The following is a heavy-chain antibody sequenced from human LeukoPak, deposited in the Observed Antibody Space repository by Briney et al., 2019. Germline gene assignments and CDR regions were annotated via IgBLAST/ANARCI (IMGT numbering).Heavy chain of an antibody. Sequence: SQTLSLTCTVSGGSISSGSYYWSWIRQPPGKGLEWIGYIYHSGSTYYNPSLKSRVTISVDRSKNQFSLKLSSVTAADTAVYYCARVLQLWEYFDYWGQGTLVTVSS. CDR1: GGSISSGSYY. D-gene: IGHD5-18*01. CDR3: ARVLQLWEYFDY. V-gene: IGHV4-30-2*01. J-gene: IGHJ4*02. CDR2: IYHSGST.